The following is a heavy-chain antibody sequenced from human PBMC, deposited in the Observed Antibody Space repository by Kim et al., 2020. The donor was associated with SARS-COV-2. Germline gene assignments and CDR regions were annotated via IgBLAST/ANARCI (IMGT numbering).Heavy chain of an antibody. Sequence: SETLSLTCAVYGGSFSGYYWSWIRQPPGKGLEWIGEINHSGSTNYNPSLKSRVTISVDTSKNQFSLKLSSVTAADTAVYYCARGDSSSWHYYYYGMDVWG. CDR1: GGSFSGYY. CDR2: INHSGST. D-gene: IGHD6-13*01. J-gene: IGHJ6*01. CDR3: ARGDSSSWHYYYYGMDV. V-gene: IGHV4-34*01.